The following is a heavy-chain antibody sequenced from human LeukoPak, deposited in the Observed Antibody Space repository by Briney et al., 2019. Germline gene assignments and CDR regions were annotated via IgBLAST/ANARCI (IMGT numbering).Heavy chain of an antibody. Sequence: SQTLSLTCTVSGGSISSGGYYWSWIRQHPGKGLEWIGYIYYSGSTYYNPSLKSRVTISVDTSKNQFSLKLSPVTAADTAVYYCARGGYYPQGWFDPWGQGTLVTVSS. CDR3: ARGGYYPQGWFDP. CDR2: IYYSGST. D-gene: IGHD3-10*01. V-gene: IGHV4-31*03. J-gene: IGHJ5*02. CDR1: GGSISSGGYY.